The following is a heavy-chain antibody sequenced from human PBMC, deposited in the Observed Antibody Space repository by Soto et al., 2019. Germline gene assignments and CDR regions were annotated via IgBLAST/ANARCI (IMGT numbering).Heavy chain of an antibody. J-gene: IGHJ3*01. CDR1: GFPFSTYA. D-gene: IGHD6-19*01. CDR2: ISGSGDTT. CDR3: AKDMLQWLVVGHDAFDL. V-gene: IGHV3-23*01. Sequence: EVQLLESGGGLVQPGGSLRLSCAASGFPFSTYAMSWVRQAPGKGLEWVSLISGSGDTTYYADSVKGRFTISRDNAKKTLYLQMNSLRAEDTAAYYCAKDMLQWLVVGHDAFDLWGQGTMVSVSS.